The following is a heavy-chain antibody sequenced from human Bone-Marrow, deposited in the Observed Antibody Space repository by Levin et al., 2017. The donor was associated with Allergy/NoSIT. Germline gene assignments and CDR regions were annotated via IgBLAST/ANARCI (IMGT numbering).Heavy chain of an antibody. Sequence: GGSLRLSCAASGFTFSSYAMHWVRQAPGKGLEWVAVISYDGSNKYYADSVKGRFTISRDNSKNTLYLQMNSLRAEDTAVYYCARVVRGRSSWYAFGPDDYWGQGTLVTVSS. J-gene: IGHJ4*02. CDR3: ARVVRGRSSWYAFGPDDY. V-gene: IGHV3-30-3*01. D-gene: IGHD6-13*01. CDR2: ISYDGSNK. CDR1: GFTFSSYA.